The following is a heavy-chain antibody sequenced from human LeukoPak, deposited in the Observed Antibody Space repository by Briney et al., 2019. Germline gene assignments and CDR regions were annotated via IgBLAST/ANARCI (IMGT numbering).Heavy chain of an antibody. V-gene: IGHV3-53*01. D-gene: IGHD6-13*01. Sequence: GSLRLSCAASGFTVSSNYMSWVRQAPGKGLEWVSVIYSDSKTYYADSVKGRFTISRDNSKNTLYLQMNSLRAEDTAVYYCAKRPDSSSWYPRYFDYWGQGTLVTVSS. CDR1: GFTVSSNY. CDR3: AKRPDSSSWYPRYFDY. CDR2: IYSDSKT. J-gene: IGHJ4*02.